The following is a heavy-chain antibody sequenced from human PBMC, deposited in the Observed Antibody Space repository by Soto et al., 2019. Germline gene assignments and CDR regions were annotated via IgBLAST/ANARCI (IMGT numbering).Heavy chain of an antibody. CDR2: ISATGGGT. V-gene: IGHV3-23*01. CDR3: AREGPRGFWSGYAYYYYGMDV. J-gene: IGHJ6*02. Sequence: PGGSLRLSCAASGFKFSNYAMSWVRQAPGKGLEWVSLISATGGGTYYADSVKGRFTISRDNSKNTLYLQMNSLRAEDTAVYYCAREGPRGFWSGYAYYYYGMDVWGQGTTVTVSS. D-gene: IGHD3-3*01. CDR1: GFKFSNYA.